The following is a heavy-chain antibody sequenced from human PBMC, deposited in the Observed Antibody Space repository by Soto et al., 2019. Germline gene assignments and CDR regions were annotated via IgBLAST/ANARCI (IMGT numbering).Heavy chain of an antibody. CDR2: IYYSGSA. V-gene: IGHV4-31*03. CDR1: GASISRGAYY. Sequence: QVQLQESGPGLMKPSQTLSLTCTVSGASISRGAYYWSWIRQHPGKGLEWIGYIYYSGSAYYNPSLRSRVTTSVDTSKNQFSLKLSSVTAADTAVYYCARDLPGDYRAFDLWGQGTMVIVSS. CDR3: ARDLPGDYRAFDL. D-gene: IGHD3-16*02. J-gene: IGHJ3*01.